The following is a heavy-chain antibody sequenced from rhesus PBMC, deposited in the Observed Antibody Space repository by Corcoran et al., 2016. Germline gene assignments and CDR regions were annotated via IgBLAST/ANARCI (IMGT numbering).Heavy chain of an antibody. CDR1: GGSVSSSNW. CDR3: ARARASTIFGLVIKYGLDS. D-gene: IGHD3-3*01. Sequence: QLQLQASGPGLVKPSETLSLTCAVSGGSVSSSNWWSWIRQPQGKGLEWTGRISGTCGRTTSTPAPPVRVTISNDTSKNQFSRRVSSVTAADTAVYYCARARASTIFGLVIKYGLDSWGQGVVVTVSS. V-gene: IGHV4-57*02. CDR2: ISGTCGRT. J-gene: IGHJ6*01.